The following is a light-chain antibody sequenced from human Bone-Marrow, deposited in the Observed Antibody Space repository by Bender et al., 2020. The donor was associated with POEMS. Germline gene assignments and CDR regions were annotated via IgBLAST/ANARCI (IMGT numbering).Light chain of an antibody. CDR3: CSYAGSRL. Sequence: QSVVTQSPTASGTPGQRVTISCSGSSSNIGANYVYWYQQVPGTAPRRLIYRNTQRPSGVPDRFSGSKSGTSASLAISGLRSEDEADYYCCSYAGSRLFGGGTKLTVL. CDR1: SSNIGANY. V-gene: IGLV1-47*01. CDR2: RNT. J-gene: IGLJ2*01.